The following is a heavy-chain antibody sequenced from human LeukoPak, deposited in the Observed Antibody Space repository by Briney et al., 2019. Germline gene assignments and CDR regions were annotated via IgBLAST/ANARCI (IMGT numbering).Heavy chain of an antibody. V-gene: IGHV4-59*10. CDR2: IYTSGST. Sequence: SETLSLTCAVYGGSFSGYYWSWIRQPAGKGLEWIGRIYTSGSTNYNPSLKSRVTISVDTSKNQFSLKLSSVTAADTAVYYCARVRVATTNWFDPWGQGTLVTVSS. J-gene: IGHJ5*02. D-gene: IGHD5-12*01. CDR1: GGSFSGYY. CDR3: ARVRVATTNWFDP.